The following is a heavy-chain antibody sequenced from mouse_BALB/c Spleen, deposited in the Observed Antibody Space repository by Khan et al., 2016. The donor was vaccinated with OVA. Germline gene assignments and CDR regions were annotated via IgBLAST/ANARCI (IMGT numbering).Heavy chain of an antibody. CDR2: INPNNGGT. J-gene: IGHJ2*01. CDR1: GYTFTDYN. V-gene: IGHV1-18*01. Sequence: MQLEESGPELVKPGASVKIPCKASGYTFTDYNMDWVKQSHGKSLEWIGDINPNNGGTIYNQKFKGKATLTVDKSSSTAYMELRSLTSEDTAVYYCARTGYGSLGYWGQGTTLTVSS. D-gene: IGHD1-1*01. CDR3: ARTGYGSLGY.